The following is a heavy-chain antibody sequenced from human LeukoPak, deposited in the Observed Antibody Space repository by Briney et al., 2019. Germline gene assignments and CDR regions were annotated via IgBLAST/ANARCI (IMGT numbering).Heavy chain of an antibody. CDR2: ISAYNGNT. D-gene: IGHD3-3*01. Sequence: EASVKVSCKASGYTFTSYGISWVRQAPGQGLEWMGWISAYNGNTNYAQKLQGRVTMTTDTSTSTAYMELRSLRSDDTAVYYCARYYDFWSGYYGPSGFDYYYYGMDVWGQGTLVTVSS. CDR1: GYTFTSYG. CDR3: ARYYDFWSGYYGPSGFDYYYYGMDV. J-gene: IGHJ6*02. V-gene: IGHV1-18*01.